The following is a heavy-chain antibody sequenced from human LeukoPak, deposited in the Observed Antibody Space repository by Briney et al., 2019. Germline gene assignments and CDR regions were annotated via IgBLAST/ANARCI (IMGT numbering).Heavy chain of an antibody. CDR3: ARSGYSSSWYMF. CDR1: GFTVSSNY. J-gene: IGHJ4*02. CDR2: ISSGGRTI. D-gene: IGHD6-13*01. V-gene: IGHV3-11*04. Sequence: GGSLRLSCAASGFTVSSNYMSWVRQAPGKGLEWVSSISSGGRTIYYADSVKGRFTISRDNAKNSLYLRMNSLRAEDTAFYYCARSGYSSSWYMFWGQGSLVTVSS.